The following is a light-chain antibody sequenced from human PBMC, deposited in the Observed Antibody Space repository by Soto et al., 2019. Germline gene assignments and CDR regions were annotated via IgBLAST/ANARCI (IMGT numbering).Light chain of an antibody. Sequence: DIQMTQSPSSQSPSVVDRVTITCRASQTISNFLNWYQKKPGKAPTLLIYSASSLQRGVPANFSGSGSGTEFTLTIGGLQPDDFATYYCQQFNSYPITFGQGTRLEIK. CDR2: SAS. CDR3: QQFNSYPIT. CDR1: QTISNF. V-gene: IGKV1-16*02. J-gene: IGKJ5*01.